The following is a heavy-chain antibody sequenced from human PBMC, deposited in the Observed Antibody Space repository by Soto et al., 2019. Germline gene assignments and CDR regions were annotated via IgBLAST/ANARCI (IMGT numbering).Heavy chain of an antibody. CDR1: GFTFSSYW. J-gene: IGHJ6*02. D-gene: IGHD3-16*01. V-gene: IGHV3-7*05. CDR2: IHQDGSEK. CDR3: ARSASTNYYYFYYALDV. Sequence: GGSLRLSCAASGFTFSSYWMTWVRQAPGKGLEWVANIHQDGSEKYYVDSVKGRFTISRDNAKTSLYLQMNSLRVDDTAVYYCARSASTNYYYFYYALDVCGRGTTVPVSS.